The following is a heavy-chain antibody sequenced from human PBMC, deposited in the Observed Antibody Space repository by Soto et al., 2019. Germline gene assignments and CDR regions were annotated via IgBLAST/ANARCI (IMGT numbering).Heavy chain of an antibody. Sequence: QVQLVQSGAEVKRPGASVKVACKTSGYGFRNYGISWVRQAPGQGLEWMGWISTYSGDTDYAQMFQDRITMTTDTSTSTVHMELRSLTLGDTAVYYCARGWDYIDYYGDYWGQGTLVTVSS. D-gene: IGHD3-9*01. CDR2: ISTYSGDT. CDR1: GYGFRNYG. CDR3: ARGWDYIDYYGDY. J-gene: IGHJ4*02. V-gene: IGHV1-18*01.